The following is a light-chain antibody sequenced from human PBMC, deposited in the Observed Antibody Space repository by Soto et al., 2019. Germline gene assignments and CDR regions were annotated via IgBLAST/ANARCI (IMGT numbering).Light chain of an antibody. J-gene: IGKJ2*02. V-gene: IGKV3-11*01. Sequence: EIVLTQSPATLSLSPGERATLSCRASQSVSSYLVWYQQKPGQAPRLLIYDASKRATGIPARFSGSGSGTDFTLTISSLEPEGFAVYYCQQRSNWPPSWTFGQGTKLEIK. CDR2: DAS. CDR1: QSVSSY. CDR3: QQRSNWPPSWT.